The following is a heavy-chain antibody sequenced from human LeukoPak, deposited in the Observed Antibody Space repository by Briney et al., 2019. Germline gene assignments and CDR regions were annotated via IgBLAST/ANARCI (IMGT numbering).Heavy chain of an antibody. J-gene: IGHJ4*02. Sequence: SETLSLTCTVSGGSISSGDYYWSWIRQPAGKGLEWIGRIYTSGSTNYNPSLKSRVTMSVDTSKNQFSLKLSSVTAADTAVYYCARGFIEWLLLDYWGQGTLVTVSS. CDR3: ARGFIEWLLLDY. CDR1: GGSISSGDYY. D-gene: IGHD3-3*01. V-gene: IGHV4-61*02. CDR2: IYTSGST.